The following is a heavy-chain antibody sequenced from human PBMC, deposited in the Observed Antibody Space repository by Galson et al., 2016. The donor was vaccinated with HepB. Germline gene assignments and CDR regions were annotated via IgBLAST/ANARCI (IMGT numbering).Heavy chain of an antibody. Sequence: SLRLSCAASGFTFRDFAMTWVRQTPGKGLEWVSAISYNSGDETYFADSVRGRFTISRDNSKDTLYLQMNSLRVEDTAVYFCAKRGYGDGPIDYWGQGTLVTVAP. CDR2: ISYNSGDET. CDR3: AKRGYGDGPIDY. V-gene: IGHV3-23*01. D-gene: IGHD4-17*01. J-gene: IGHJ4*02. CDR1: GFTFRDFA.